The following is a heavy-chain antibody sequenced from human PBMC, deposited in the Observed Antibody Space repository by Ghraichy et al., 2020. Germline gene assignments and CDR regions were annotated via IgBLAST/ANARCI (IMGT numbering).Heavy chain of an antibody. CDR1: GGSISSYY. CDR2: IYYSGST. Sequence: SETLSLTCTVSGGSISSYYWSWIRQPPGKGLEWIGYIYYSGSTNYNPSLKSRVTISVDTSKNQFSLKLSSVTAADTAVYYCARRRGGSGYGWDYWGQGTLVTVSS. D-gene: IGHD3-22*01. J-gene: IGHJ4*02. V-gene: IGHV4-59*08. CDR3: ARRRGGSGYGWDY.